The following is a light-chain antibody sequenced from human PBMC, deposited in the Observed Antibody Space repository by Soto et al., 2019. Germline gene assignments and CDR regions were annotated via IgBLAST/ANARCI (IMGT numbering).Light chain of an antibody. J-gene: IGKJ5*01. Sequence: DIQMTQSPSSLSASVGDRVTITCRASQSISSYLNWYQQKPGKAPKLLIYAASSLQSGVPSRFSGSGSGTDFTLTISSLQPEDFATYYCQPSYSTPPTFGQGTRLDIK. CDR3: QPSYSTPPT. V-gene: IGKV1-39*01. CDR1: QSISSY. CDR2: AAS.